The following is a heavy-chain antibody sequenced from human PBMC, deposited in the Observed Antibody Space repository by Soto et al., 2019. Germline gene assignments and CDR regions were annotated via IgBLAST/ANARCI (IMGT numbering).Heavy chain of an antibody. CDR2: IYHSGRT. CDR1: GDSISSGGYS. D-gene: IGHD3-16*02. CDR3: ARGDVWGSSRSYFDS. V-gene: IGHV4-30-2*01. Sequence: QVQLQESGSGLVKPSQTLSLTCVVSGDSISSGGYSWSWIRQPPGKGLEWIAYIYHSGRTYYNPSLQSRATISVDTSKNQFSLKLSSVTAADTAVYYCARGDVWGSSRSYFDSWGQGALVTVSS. J-gene: IGHJ4*02.